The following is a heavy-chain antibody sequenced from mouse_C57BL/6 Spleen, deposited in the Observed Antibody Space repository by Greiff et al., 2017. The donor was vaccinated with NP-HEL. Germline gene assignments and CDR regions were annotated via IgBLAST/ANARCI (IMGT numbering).Heavy chain of an antibody. J-gene: IGHJ4*01. CDR3: ARNYGSSYNYAMDY. CDR1: GYTFTSYW. CDR2: IDPSDSET. D-gene: IGHD1-1*01. V-gene: IGHV1-52*01. Sequence: VQLQQPGAELVRPGSSVKLSCKASGYTFTSYWMHWVKQRPIQGLECIGNIDPSDSETHYNQKFKDKATLTVDKSSSTAYMQLSSLTSEDSAVYYCARNYGSSYNYAMDYWGQGTSVTVSS.